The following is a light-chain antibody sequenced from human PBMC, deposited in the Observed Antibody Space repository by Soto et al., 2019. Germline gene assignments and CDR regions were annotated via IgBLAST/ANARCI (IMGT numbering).Light chain of an antibody. Sequence: EIVLTQSPGTLSLSPGERATLSCRASQSVRSSYLAWYQQKPGQAPRLLIYGASSRATGIPDRFSGSGSGTDFTLTISSLEPEDFAVYHCNQYGSFPWTLGQGTKLDIK. CDR1: QSVRSSY. CDR3: NQYGSFPWT. CDR2: GAS. J-gene: IGKJ1*01. V-gene: IGKV3-20*01.